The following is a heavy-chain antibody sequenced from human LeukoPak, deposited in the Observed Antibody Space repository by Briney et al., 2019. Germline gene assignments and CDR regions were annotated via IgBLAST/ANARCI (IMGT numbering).Heavy chain of an antibody. Sequence: SETLSLTCTVSGGSISSYYWSWIRQPPGKGLEWIGYIYYSGSTNYNPSLKSRVTISVDTSKNQFSLKLSSVTAADTAVYYCARASGVRGAIFNWFDPWGQGTLVTVSS. CDR3: ARASGVRGAIFNWFDP. J-gene: IGHJ5*02. V-gene: IGHV4-59*12. D-gene: IGHD3-10*01. CDR1: GGSISSYY. CDR2: IYYSGST.